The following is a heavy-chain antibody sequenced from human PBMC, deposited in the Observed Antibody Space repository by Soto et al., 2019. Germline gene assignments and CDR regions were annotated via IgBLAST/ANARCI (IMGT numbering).Heavy chain of an antibody. V-gene: IGHV4-31*03. Sequence: LSLTCTVSGGSISSGGYYWSWIRQHPGKGLEWIGCTYFSGSTYYNPTLKSRVTISVDTSKNQFSLKLSSVTAADTAVYYCASGSSTSRGNYYYHYGMDVWGQGTTVTVSS. CDR2: TYFSGST. CDR1: GGSISSGGYY. D-gene: IGHD2-2*01. CDR3: ASGSSTSRGNYYYHYGMDV. J-gene: IGHJ6*02.